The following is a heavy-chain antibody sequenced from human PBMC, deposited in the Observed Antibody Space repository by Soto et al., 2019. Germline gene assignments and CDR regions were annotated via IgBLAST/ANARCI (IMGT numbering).Heavy chain of an antibody. CDR2: IKQDGTEK. CDR3: TTSPHRDSERVFV. J-gene: IGHJ6*02. D-gene: IGHD1-26*01. V-gene: IGHV3-7*01. Sequence: PGGSLRLSCAASGVTFSTYWMSWVRRTPGKGLEWVANIKQDGTEKYYVDSVRGRLTVSRDNAKSSLYLQMNSLRVEDTAVYYCTTSPHRDSERVFVWGQGTTVTVSS. CDR1: GVTFSTYW.